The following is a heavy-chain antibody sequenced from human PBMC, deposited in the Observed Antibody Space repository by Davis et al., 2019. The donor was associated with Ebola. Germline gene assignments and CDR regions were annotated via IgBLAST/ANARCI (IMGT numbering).Heavy chain of an antibody. J-gene: IGHJ6*02. D-gene: IGHD3-22*01. V-gene: IGHV3-21*01. Sequence: GESLKISCAASGFTFSSYSMNWARQAPGKGLEWVSSIGSSSSYIYYADSVRGRFTISSDNAKKSLYLHMNSLRAEDTAVYYCARDKFYYDSSGYGYYYGMDVWGQGTTVTVSS. CDR2: IGSSSSYI. CDR3: ARDKFYYDSSGYGYYYGMDV. CDR1: GFTFSSYS.